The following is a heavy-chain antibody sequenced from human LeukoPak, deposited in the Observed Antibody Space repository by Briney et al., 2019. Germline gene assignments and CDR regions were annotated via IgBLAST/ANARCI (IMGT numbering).Heavy chain of an antibody. CDR3: ARDDSGSYYGEFDY. CDR1: GYTFTGYY. J-gene: IGHJ4*02. V-gene: IGHV1-2*06. Sequence: GASVKVSCKASGYTFTGYYMHWVRQAPGQGLEWMGQINPNSGGTNYAQKFQGRVTMTRDTSISTAYMELSRLRSDDTAVYYCARDDSGSYYGEFDYWGQGTLVTVSS. CDR2: INPNSGGT. D-gene: IGHD1-26*01.